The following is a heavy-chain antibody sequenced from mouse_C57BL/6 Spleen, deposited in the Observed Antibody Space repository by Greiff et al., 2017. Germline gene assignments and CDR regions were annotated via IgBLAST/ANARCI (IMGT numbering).Heavy chain of an antibody. CDR2: IDPETGGT. CDR1: GYTFTDYE. D-gene: IGHD1-3*01. V-gene: IGHV1-15*01. Sequence: QVQLKESGAELVRPGASVTLSCKASGYTFTDYEMHWVKQTPVHGLEWIGAIDPETGGTAYNQKFKGKAILTADKSSSTAYMELRSLTSEDSAVYYCTRGGKGDAMDYWGQGTSVTVSS. CDR3: TRGGKGDAMDY. J-gene: IGHJ4*01.